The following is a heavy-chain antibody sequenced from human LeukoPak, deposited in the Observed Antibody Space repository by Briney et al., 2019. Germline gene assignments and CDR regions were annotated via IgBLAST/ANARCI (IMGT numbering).Heavy chain of an antibody. CDR1: XGXFSXYY. D-gene: IGHD6-19*01. CDR3: ARASGYSSGWYLGNWFDP. CDR2: INHSGST. Sequence: SETXXLTCXXXXGXFSXYYXXWIRQPPGKGLEWIGEINHSGSTNYNPSLKSRVTISVDTSKNQFSLKLSSVTAADTAVYYCARASGYSSGWYLGNWFDPWGQGTLVTVSS. V-gene: IGHV4-34*01. J-gene: IGHJ5*02.